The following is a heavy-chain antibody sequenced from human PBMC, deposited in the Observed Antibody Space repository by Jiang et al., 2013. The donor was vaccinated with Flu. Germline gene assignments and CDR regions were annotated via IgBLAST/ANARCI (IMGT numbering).Heavy chain of an antibody. D-gene: IGHD3/OR15-3a*01. CDR2: VSGRGDVT. V-gene: IGHV3-23*01. J-gene: IGHJ4*02. CDR3: AKTLWTNYYFFDY. Sequence: WVSVVSGRGDVTYDASSVKGRFTSSRDNSRNTVFLQMNGLRAEDTAVYYCAKTLWTNYYFFDYWGQGTLVTVSS.